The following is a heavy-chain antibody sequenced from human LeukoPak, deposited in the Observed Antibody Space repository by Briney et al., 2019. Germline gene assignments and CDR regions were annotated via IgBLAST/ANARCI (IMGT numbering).Heavy chain of an antibody. CDR1: GFTFDDYA. V-gene: IGHV3-9*01. J-gene: IGHJ3*02. CDR3: AKLVSAGGWYGGAFDI. D-gene: IGHD6-19*01. CDR2: ISWNSGSI. Sequence: GRSLRLSCAASGFTFDDYAMHWVRQAPGKGLEWVSGISWNSGSIGYADSVKGRFTISRDNAKNSLYLQMNSLRAEDTAVYYCAKLVSAGGWYGGAFDIWGQGTMVTVSS.